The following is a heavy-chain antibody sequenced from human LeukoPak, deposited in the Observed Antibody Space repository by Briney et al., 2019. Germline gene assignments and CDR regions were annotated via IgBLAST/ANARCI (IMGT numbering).Heavy chain of an antibody. V-gene: IGHV3-21*01. D-gene: IGHD2-2*02. CDR1: GFTFSSYS. J-gene: IGHJ6*02. Sequence: GGSLRLSCAASGFTFSSYSMNWVRQAPGKGLEWVSSISSSSSYIYYADSVKGRFTISRDNAKNSLYLQMNSLRAEDTAVYYCAAAAIYYYYYGMDVWGQGTTVTVSS. CDR2: ISSSSSYI. CDR3: AAAAIYYYYYGMDV.